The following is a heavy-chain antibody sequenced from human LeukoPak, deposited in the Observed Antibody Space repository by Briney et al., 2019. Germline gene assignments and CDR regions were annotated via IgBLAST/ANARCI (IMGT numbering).Heavy chain of an antibody. CDR3: AHISSSWPDY. J-gene: IGHJ4*02. CDR2: ITGSGDST. Sequence: GGSLRLSCAASGFXSSSYAISWVRQAPGKGLEWVSGITGSGDSTYYADSVRGRFTISRDNSKNTLNLQMNSLRAEDTAVYYCAHISSSWPDYWGQGTLVTVSS. D-gene: IGHD6-13*01. CDR1: GFXSSSYA. V-gene: IGHV3-23*01.